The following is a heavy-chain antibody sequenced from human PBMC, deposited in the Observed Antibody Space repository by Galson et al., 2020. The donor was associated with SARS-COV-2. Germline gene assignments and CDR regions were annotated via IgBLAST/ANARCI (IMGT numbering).Heavy chain of an antibody. CDR3: AAARSYSSSWYYYYYGMDV. Sequence: SVKVSCKASGFTFTSSAVQWVRQARGQRLEWIGWIVVGSGNTNYAQKFQERVTITRDMSTSTAYMELSSLRSEDTAVYYCAAARSYSSSWYYYYYGMDVWGQGTTVTVSS. CDR2: IVVGSGNT. J-gene: IGHJ6*02. CDR1: GFTFTSSA. D-gene: IGHD6-13*01. V-gene: IGHV1-58*01.